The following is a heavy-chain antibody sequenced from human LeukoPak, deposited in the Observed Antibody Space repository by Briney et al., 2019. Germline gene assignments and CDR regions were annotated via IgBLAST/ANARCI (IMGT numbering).Heavy chain of an antibody. CDR2: VQYDGSNE. J-gene: IGHJ4*02. Sequence: PGGSLRLSCAASRFTFSSYGMHWVRQAPGKGLEWMAYVQYDGSNEQYADSVKGRFTTSRDNAKNSLYLQMNSLRAEDTAVYYCAAFYYDILTGYYRDYWGQGTLVTVSS. CDR3: AAFYYDILTGYYRDY. CDR1: RFTFSSYG. D-gene: IGHD3-9*01. V-gene: IGHV3-30*02.